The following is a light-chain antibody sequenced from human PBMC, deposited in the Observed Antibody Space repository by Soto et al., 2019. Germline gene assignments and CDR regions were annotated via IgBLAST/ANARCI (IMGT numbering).Light chain of an antibody. CDR2: GAS. CDR1: QSVSSN. CDR3: QQRYNWHRT. J-gene: IGKJ1*01. V-gene: IGKV3-15*01. Sequence: EIVMTQSPATLSVSPGERATLSCRASQSVSSNLAWYQQKPGQAPRLLIYGASTRATGVPARFSGSGSGTDFTLTISSLEPEDSAVYYCQQRYNWHRTFGRGPKVDIK.